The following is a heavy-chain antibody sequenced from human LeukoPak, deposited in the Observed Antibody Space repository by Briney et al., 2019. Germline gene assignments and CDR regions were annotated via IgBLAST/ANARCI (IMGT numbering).Heavy chain of an antibody. D-gene: IGHD5-18*01. CDR1: GFTFSSYW. V-gene: IGHV3-20*01. J-gene: IGHJ4*02. CDR2: ISWNGGTT. CDR3: ARDRSYGSFDY. Sequence: PGGSLRLSCAASGFTFSSYWMNWVRQAPGKGLEWVSGISWNGGTTGYADSVKGRFTISRDNAKNSLFLQMNNLRAEDTALYHCARDRSYGSFDYWGQGTLVTVSS.